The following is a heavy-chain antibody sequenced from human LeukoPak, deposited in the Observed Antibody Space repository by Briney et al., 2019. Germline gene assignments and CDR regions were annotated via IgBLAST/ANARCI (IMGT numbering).Heavy chain of an antibody. CDR2: IGTAGDT. J-gene: IGHJ4*02. Sequence: GGSLRLSCAASGFTFSTYDVHWVRQPTGRGLEWVSAIGTAGDTYYPGSVKGRFTISRENAKNSLYLQINSLRADDTAVYYCARGDYGDHYFDYWGQGTLVTVSS. CDR1: GFTFSTYD. D-gene: IGHD4-17*01. CDR3: ARGDYGDHYFDY. V-gene: IGHV3-13*01.